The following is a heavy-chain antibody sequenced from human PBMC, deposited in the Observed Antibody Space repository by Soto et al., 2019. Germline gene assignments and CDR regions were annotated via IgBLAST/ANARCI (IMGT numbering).Heavy chain of an antibody. CDR2: IYHTGST. D-gene: IGHD1-26*01. J-gene: IGHJ4*02. CDR1: GGSITSGDYY. CDR3: ARYSGTNAYFDS. Sequence: SETLSLTCTVSGGSITSGDYYWSWIRQPPGKGLEWIDYIYHTGSTYYNPSLKSRVTMSVDTSKNQFSLKLSSVTAADTAVYYCARYSGTNAYFDSWGQGTLVTVSS. V-gene: IGHV4-30-4*01.